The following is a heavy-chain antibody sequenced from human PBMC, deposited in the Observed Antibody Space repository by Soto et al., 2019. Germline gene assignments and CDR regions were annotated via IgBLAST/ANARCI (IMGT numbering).Heavy chain of an antibody. V-gene: IGHV3-53*01. D-gene: IGHD3-10*01. CDR1: GLTVSSNY. Sequence: PGGSLRLSCAASGLTVSSNYMSWVRQAPGKGLEWVSVIYSGGSTYYADSVKGRFTISRDNSKNTLYLQMNSLSAEDTAVYYCARDLGRGRLAFDYWGQGTLVTVSS. CDR2: IYSGGST. J-gene: IGHJ4*02. CDR3: ARDLGRGRLAFDY.